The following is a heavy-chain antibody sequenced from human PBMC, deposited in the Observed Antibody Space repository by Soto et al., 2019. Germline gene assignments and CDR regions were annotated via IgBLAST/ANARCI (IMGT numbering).Heavy chain of an antibody. CDR2: VNHSGEA. J-gene: IGHJ4*02. D-gene: IGHD3-9*01. CDR3: ARRRNYDILTGYPFDY. V-gene: IGHV4-34*01. CDR1: GGSFRNYY. Sequence: SETLSLTCGVYGGSFRNYYWIWVRQPPGKGLEWIGEVNHSGEATYNPSLQSRITISLDTSNNQFSLKLSSVTAADTAVYYCARRRNYDILTGYPFDYWGQGTLVTVS.